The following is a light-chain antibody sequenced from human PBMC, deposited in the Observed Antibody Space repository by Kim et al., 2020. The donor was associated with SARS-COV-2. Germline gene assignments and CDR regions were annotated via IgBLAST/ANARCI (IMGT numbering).Light chain of an antibody. V-gene: IGKV1-27*01. CDR2: GAS. J-gene: IGKJ1*01. Sequence: AAVGNRVTNSCGARRGNSNYLAWYQQKPGKVPKLLIYGASTMETGVPSRFTGSGSGTDFTLTISSLQPEDVAIYYCQQYDSAPWTFGQGTKVDIK. CDR1: RGNSNY. CDR3: QQYDSAPWT.